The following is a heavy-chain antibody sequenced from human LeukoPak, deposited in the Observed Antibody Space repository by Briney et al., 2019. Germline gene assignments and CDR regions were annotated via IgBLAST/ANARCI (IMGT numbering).Heavy chain of an antibody. CDR3: AREVTTVKPWDAFDI. D-gene: IGHD4-11*01. V-gene: IGHV4-59*01. Sequence: PSETLSLTCTVSGASISSYYWSWIRQPPGKGLEWVGYIYYSGSTNYNPPLKSRVTISVDTSKNQFSLKLSSVTAADTAVYYCAREVTTVKPWDAFDIWGQGTMVTVSS. CDR2: IYYSGST. J-gene: IGHJ3*02. CDR1: GASISSYY.